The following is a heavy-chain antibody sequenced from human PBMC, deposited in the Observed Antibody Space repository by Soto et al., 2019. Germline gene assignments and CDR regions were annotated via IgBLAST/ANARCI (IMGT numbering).Heavy chain of an antibody. V-gene: IGHV4-39*01. CDR2: IDYSGST. Sequence: QLQLQESGPGLVKPSETLSLICTVSGGSISSNSHYWGWIRQPPGKGLEWIGSIDYSGSTHYNPSLKSRVTISVDTSKNQFSLKLSSVTAADTAVYYCARHSLFGVVIMWSFDYWGQGTLVTVSS. J-gene: IGHJ4*02. CDR1: GGSISSNSHY. D-gene: IGHD3-3*01. CDR3: ARHSLFGVVIMWSFDY.